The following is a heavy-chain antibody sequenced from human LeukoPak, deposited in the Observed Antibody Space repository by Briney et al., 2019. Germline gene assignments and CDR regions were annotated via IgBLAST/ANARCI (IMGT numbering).Heavy chain of an antibody. CDR2: IKSKTDGGTT. CDR1: GFTFSNAW. D-gene: IGHD6-13*01. V-gene: IGHV3-15*01. Sequence: GGSLRLSCAASGFTFSNAWTSWVRQAPGKGLEWVGRIKSKTDGGTTDYAAPVKGRFTISRDDSKNTLYLQMNSLKTEDTAVYYCTTDSYSSSFSFDYWGQGALVTVSS. J-gene: IGHJ4*02. CDR3: TTDSYSSSFSFDY.